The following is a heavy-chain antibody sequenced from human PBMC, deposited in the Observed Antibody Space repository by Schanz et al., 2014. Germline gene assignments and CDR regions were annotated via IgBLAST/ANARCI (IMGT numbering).Heavy chain of an antibody. D-gene: IGHD5-12*01. V-gene: IGHV4-39*01. Sequence: QLQLQESGPGLVKPSETLSLTCTVSGGSISSSTYYWGWIRQPPGKGLEWIGSIYYSGNTYYNPSLKSRVTISVDTSKNQFSLELSSVTAADTAVYYCARRGSYNWFDPWGQGTLVTVSS. J-gene: IGHJ5*02. CDR1: GGSISSSTYY. CDR2: IYYSGNT. CDR3: ARRGSYNWFDP.